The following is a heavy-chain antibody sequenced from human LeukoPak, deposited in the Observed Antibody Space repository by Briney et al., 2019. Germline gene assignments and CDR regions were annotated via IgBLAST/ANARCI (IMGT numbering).Heavy chain of an antibody. CDR2: IYHSGST. J-gene: IGHJ5*02. CDR3: ARDRGSGSYYNGGFDP. CDR1: GGSISSGGYS. D-gene: IGHD3-10*01. Sequence: PSETLSLTCAVSGGSISSGGYSWSWIRQPPGKGLEWIGYIYHSGSTYYNPSLKSRVTISVDRSKNQFSLKLSSVTAADTAVYYCARDRGSGSYYNGGFDPWGQGTLVTVSS. V-gene: IGHV4-30-2*01.